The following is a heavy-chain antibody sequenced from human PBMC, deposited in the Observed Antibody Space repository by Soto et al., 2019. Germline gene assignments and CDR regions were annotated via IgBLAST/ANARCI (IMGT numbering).Heavy chain of an antibody. CDR2: VYYSGNT. V-gene: IGHV4-59*01. CDR3: ARKLAAASYAHYYMDV. Sequence: SETLSLTCTVSGGSISPYYWSWIRQPPGKGLEWIGYVYYSGNTNYNPSLESRVTISVDTSRNRFSLNLTSATAADTAVYYCARKLAAASYAHYYMDVWGRGTAVTGSS. J-gene: IGHJ6*03. D-gene: IGHD6-13*01. CDR1: GGSISPYY.